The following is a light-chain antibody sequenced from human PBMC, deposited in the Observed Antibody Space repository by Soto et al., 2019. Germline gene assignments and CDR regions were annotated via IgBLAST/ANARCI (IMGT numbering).Light chain of an antibody. J-gene: IGLJ3*02. CDR3: SSYTSSRIRV. V-gene: IGLV2-14*01. CDR1: SSDIGAYNY. Sequence: QSALTQPASVSGSPGQSITISCTGSSSDIGAYNYVSWYQQHPGKAPKLMIYDVTNRPSGLSNRFSGSKSGSTASLTISGLQDEDEADYYCSSYTSSRIRVFGGGTKLTVL. CDR2: DVT.